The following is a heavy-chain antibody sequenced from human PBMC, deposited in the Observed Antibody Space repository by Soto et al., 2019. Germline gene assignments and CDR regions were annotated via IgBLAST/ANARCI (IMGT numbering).Heavy chain of an antibody. V-gene: IGHV3-9*01. Sequence: GGSLRLSCAASGFTFDDYAMHWVRQAPGKGLEWVSGISWNSGSIGYADSVKGRFTISRDNAKNSLYLQMNSLRAEDTALYYCAKGGAAAAPGNFYYYYYYMDVWGKGTTVTVSS. CDR3: AKGGAAAAPGNFYYYYYYMDV. D-gene: IGHD6-13*01. J-gene: IGHJ6*03. CDR1: GFTFDDYA. CDR2: ISWNSGSI.